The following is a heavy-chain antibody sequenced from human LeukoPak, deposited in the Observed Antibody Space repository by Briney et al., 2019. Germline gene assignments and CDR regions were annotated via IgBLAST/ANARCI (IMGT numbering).Heavy chain of an antibody. D-gene: IGHD3-22*01. J-gene: IGHJ4*02. CDR3: ARGGSSGYYYG. CDR2: INIGGST. CDR1: GGSISSGGYY. V-gene: IGHV4-31*03. Sequence: SQTLSLTCTVSGGSISSGGYYWSWIRQHPGKGLEWIGYINIGGSTYYNPSLKSRVTMSVDTSKNQFSLKLTSVTAADTAVYYCARGGSSGYYYGWGQGTLVTVSS.